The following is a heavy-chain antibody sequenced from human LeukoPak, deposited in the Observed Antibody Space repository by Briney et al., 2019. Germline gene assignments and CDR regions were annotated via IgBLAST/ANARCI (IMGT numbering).Heavy chain of an antibody. CDR3: ARHSMDEPATAMDY. J-gene: IGHJ4*02. CDR2: IYYSGST. CDR1: GGSISSYY. Sequence: SETLSLTCTVSGGSISSYYWGWIRQPPGKGLEWIGSIYYSGSTYYNPSLKSRVTISVDTSKNQFSLKLSSVTAADTAVYYCARHSMDEPATAMDYWGQGTLVTVSS. V-gene: IGHV4-39*01. D-gene: IGHD2-2*01.